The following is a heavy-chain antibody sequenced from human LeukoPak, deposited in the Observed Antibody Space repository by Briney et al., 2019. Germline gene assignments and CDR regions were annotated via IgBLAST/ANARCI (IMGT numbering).Heavy chain of an antibody. D-gene: IGHD3-10*01. J-gene: IGHJ4*02. CDR3: ARGFYGAGSQFDY. V-gene: IGHV4-30-2*01. CDR2: IFHTGHT. Sequence: SETLSLTCTVSGGSISSGDFPWSWIRQPPGKGLEWIGYIFHTGHTSYNPSLKSRVTISVDMSKNQLSLRLTSVTAADTAVYYCARGFYGAGSQFDYWGQGTLVTVSS. CDR1: GGSISSGDFP.